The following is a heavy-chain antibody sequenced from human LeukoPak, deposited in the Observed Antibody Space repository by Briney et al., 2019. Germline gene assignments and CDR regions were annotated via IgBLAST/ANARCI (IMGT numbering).Heavy chain of an antibody. D-gene: IGHD1-26*01. CDR1: GFTFSRYY. Sequence: GGSLRLSCAASGFTFSRYYMSWIRQAPGKGLEWVSYISSSGSTTYYADSVKGRFTISRDNAKNSLYLQMNSLRAEDTAVYYCAKGSSGSYPETRHWGQGTLVTVSS. V-gene: IGHV3-11*01. CDR2: ISSSGSTT. CDR3: AKGSSGSYPETRH. J-gene: IGHJ4*02.